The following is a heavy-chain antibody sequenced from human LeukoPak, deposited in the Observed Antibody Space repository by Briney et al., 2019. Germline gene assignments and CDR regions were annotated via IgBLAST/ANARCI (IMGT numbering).Heavy chain of an antibody. CDR3: ARSFSRWFDP. J-gene: IGHJ5*02. V-gene: IGHV4-59*08. D-gene: IGHD2-2*01. CDR1: GGSISSYY. CDR2: IYYSGST. Sequence: SKTLSLTCTVSGGSISSYYWSWIRQPPGKGLEWIGYIYYSGSTNYNPSLKSRVTISVDTSKNQFSLKLSSVTAADTAVYYCARSFSRWFDPWGQGTLVTVSS.